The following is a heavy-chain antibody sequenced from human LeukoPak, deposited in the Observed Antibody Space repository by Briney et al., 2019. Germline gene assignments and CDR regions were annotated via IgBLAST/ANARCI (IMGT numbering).Heavy chain of an antibody. J-gene: IGHJ6*02. CDR2: ISSSSSYI. V-gene: IGHV3-21*01. CDR3: ARDDWAASGFYGMDV. D-gene: IGHD2-15*01. CDR1: GFTFSSYS. Sequence: TGGSLRLSCAASGFTFSSYSMNWVRQAPGKGLEWVSSISSSSSYIYYADSVKGRFTISRDNAKNSLSLQMNSLRAEDMAVYYCARDDWAASGFYGMDVWGRGTTVTVSS.